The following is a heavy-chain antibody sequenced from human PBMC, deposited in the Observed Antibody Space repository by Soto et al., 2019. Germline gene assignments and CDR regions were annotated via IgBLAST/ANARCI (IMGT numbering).Heavy chain of an antibody. CDR1: GGTFSSYT. CDR3: ARVHSSGWIDY. V-gene: IGHV1-69*02. CDR2: IIPILGIA. Sequence: SVKVSCKASGGTFSSYTISWVRQAPGQGLEWMGRIIPILGIANYAQKFQGRVTITADKSTSTAYMELSSLRSEDTAVYYCARVHSSGWIDYWGQGTLVPVSS. J-gene: IGHJ4*02. D-gene: IGHD6-19*01.